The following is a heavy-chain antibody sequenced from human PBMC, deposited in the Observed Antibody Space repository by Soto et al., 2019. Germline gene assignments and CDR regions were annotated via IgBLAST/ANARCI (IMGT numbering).Heavy chain of an antibody. V-gene: IGHV3-23*01. Sequence: GGSLRLSCAASGFTFSSYAMSWVRQAPGKGLEWVSAVSGSGGSTYDADSVKGRFTISRDNSKNTLYLQINSLRAEDTAVYYCAKDRKSGSGWYWDYWGQGTLVTVSS. CDR3: AKDRKSGSGWYWDY. CDR1: GFTFSSYA. J-gene: IGHJ4*02. D-gene: IGHD6-19*01. CDR2: VSGSGGST.